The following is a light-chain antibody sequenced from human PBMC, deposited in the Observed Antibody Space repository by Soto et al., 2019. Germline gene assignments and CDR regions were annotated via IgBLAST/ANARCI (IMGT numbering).Light chain of an antibody. CDR3: HQYDTLPPIT. V-gene: IGKV1-33*01. CDR1: QDISNY. CDR2: DAS. J-gene: IGKJ5*01. Sequence: DIQMTQSPSSLSASVGDRVTITCQASQDISNYLNWYQQKPGKAPKLLIYDASNLETGVPSRFSGSGSGTDFTFTISSLQPEDIATYYCHQYDTLPPITFGQGTRLEI.